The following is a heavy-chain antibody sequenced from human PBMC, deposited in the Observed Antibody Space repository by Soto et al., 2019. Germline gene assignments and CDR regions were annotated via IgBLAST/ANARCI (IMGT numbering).Heavy chain of an antibody. J-gene: IGHJ4*02. V-gene: IGHV4-31*03. Sequence: SETLSLTCTVSGGSISSGGYYWSWIRQHPGKGLEWIGYIYYSGSTYYNPSLKSRVTISVDTSKNQFSLKLSSVTAADTAVYYCARAGCSGGSCYHLDQYYFDYWGQGTLVTVSS. CDR1: GGSISSGGYY. CDR3: ARAGCSGGSCYHLDQYYFDY. CDR2: IYYSGST. D-gene: IGHD2-15*01.